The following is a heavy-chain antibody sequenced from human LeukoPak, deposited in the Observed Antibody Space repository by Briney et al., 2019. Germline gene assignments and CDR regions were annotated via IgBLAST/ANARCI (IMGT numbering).Heavy chain of an antibody. CDR2: IHYSGRT. CDR1: GGSISSSLYY. J-gene: IGHJ4*02. Sequence: SETLSLTCTVSGGSISSSLYYWGWIRQPPGKGLEWIGTIHYSGRTYYNPSLKSRVTISVDTSKKQFSLNLSSVTAADTAVYYCARVSSGWYWVYFDYWGQGTLVTVSS. D-gene: IGHD6-19*01. CDR3: ARVSSGWYWVYFDY. V-gene: IGHV4-39*01.